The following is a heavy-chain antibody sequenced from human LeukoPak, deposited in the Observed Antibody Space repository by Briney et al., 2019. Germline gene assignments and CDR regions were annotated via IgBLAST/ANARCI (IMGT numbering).Heavy chain of an antibody. CDR1: GYTFTGYY. J-gene: IGHJ4*02. D-gene: IGHD3-10*01. CDR3: AREREETYGSGSYTFDH. V-gene: IGHV1-2*02. Sequence: ASVKVSCKASGYTFTGYYTHWVRQAPGQGLEWMGWINPNSGGTNYAQKFQGRVTMTRDTSISTAYMELSRLRSDDTAVYYCAREREETYGSGSYTFDHWGQGTLVTVSS. CDR2: INPNSGGT.